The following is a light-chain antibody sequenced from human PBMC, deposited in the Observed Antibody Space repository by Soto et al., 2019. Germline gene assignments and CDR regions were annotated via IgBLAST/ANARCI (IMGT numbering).Light chain of an antibody. J-gene: IGKJ1*01. CDR1: QSVSSTY. CDR2: GAS. CDR3: QQDSSCPWT. Sequence: EIVLTQSPGTLSLSPGERATLSCRAGQSVSSTYLAWYQQRPGQAPRLLIYGASSSATGIPDRFSGSGSGTDFTLTISALEPEDFVEYYCQQDSSCPWTFGQGTKVEIK. V-gene: IGKV3-20*01.